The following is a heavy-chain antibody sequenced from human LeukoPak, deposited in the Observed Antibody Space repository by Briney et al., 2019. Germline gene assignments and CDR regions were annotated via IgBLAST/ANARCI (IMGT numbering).Heavy chain of an antibody. CDR3: ARDGSSWSNWLDP. V-gene: IGHV3-23*01. CDR1: GFSFSSYA. Sequence: GGSLRLSCAASGFSFSSYAMNWVRQAPGKGLEWVSGTSGSGASTYYADSVKGRLTISRDNSKNTLYLQMNSLRAEDTAVYYCARDGSSWSNWLDPWGQGTLVTVSS. J-gene: IGHJ5*02. D-gene: IGHD6-13*01. CDR2: TSGSGAST.